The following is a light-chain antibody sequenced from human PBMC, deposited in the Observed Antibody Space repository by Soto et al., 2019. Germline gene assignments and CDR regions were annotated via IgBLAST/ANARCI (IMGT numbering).Light chain of an antibody. V-gene: IGKV3-20*01. CDR3: QQYWKT. Sequence: EIVLTQSPGTLSLSPGERATLSCRASQSVSSSYLAWYQQKPGQAPRLLIYGASSRATGIPDRFSGSGSGTYFTLTISRLEPEDFAVYYCQQYWKTLGQGTKVEIK. CDR2: GAS. J-gene: IGKJ1*01. CDR1: QSVSSSY.